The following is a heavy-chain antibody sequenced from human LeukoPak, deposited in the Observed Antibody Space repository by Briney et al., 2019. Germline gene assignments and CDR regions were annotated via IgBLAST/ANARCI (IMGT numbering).Heavy chain of an antibody. CDR1: GLTFSSYW. J-gene: IGHJ3*02. CDR3: VRGDSGWGGGDAFHI. D-gene: IGHD3-16*01. V-gene: IGHV3-7*01. CDR2: IKQDGSET. Sequence: GGSLRLSCAASGLTFSSYWMSWVRQAPGKGLEWVASIKQDGSETYYVDSVKGRFTISRDNAKNSLYLQMNSLRVDDTAMYSCVRGDSGWGGGDAFHIWGQGTMVTVSS.